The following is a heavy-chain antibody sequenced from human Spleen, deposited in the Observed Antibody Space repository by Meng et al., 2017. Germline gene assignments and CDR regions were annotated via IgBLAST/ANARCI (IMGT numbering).Heavy chain of an antibody. CDR1: GGSFSVYY. CDR3: ARGPTTMAHDFDY. CDR2: INHSGST. J-gene: IGHJ4*02. D-gene: IGHD4-11*01. V-gene: IGHV4-34*01. Sequence: QQWGVALLKPSETLSLTCCVSGGSFSVYYWSWTRQPPGKGLEWIGEINHSGSTNYNPSLESRATISVDTSQNNLSLKLSSVTAADSAVYYCARGPTTMAHDFDYWGQGTLVTVSS.